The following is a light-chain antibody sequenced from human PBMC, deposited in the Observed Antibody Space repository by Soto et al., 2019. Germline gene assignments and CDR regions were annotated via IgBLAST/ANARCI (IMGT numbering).Light chain of an antibody. V-gene: IGLV2-14*01. J-gene: IGLJ2*01. CDR3: SSYKSSGTLV. CDR2: EVS. CDR1: TTDIRRYNY. Sequence: QSALTQPASVSGSPGQSITISCTGTTTDIRRYNYVSWYQHHPDKAPKLLLYEVSNRPSGVSDRFSGSKSGTTASLTISGRQPEDEGSYYCSSYKSSGTLVFGGGTKLTVL.